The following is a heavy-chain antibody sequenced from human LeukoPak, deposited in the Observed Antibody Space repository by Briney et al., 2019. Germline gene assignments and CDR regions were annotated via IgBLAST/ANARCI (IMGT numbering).Heavy chain of an antibody. CDR2: IYSGGST. CDR1: GFTVSSNY. Sequence: GGSLRLSCAASGFTVSSNYMRWVRQAPGKGLEWVSVIYSGGSTYYADSVKGRFTISRDNSKNTLYLQMNSLRAEDTAVYYCARRYCSSTSCYYYYGMDVWGQGTTVTVSS. D-gene: IGHD2-2*01. V-gene: IGHV3-66*04. CDR3: ARRYCSSTSCYYYYGMDV. J-gene: IGHJ6*02.